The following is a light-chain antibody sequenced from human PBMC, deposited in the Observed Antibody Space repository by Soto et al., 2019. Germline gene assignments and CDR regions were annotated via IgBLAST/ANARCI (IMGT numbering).Light chain of an antibody. CDR1: QSINSE. CDR2: GAS. V-gene: IGKV3-15*01. Sequence: EIVMTQSPATLSLSPGERAALSCRASQSINSELAWYQQKPGQPPRLLIYGASTRATGVPARFTDSESGSEFTLTISGLQSEDFALYYCQQGHNWPLTFGQGTRLEI. J-gene: IGKJ2*01. CDR3: QQGHNWPLT.